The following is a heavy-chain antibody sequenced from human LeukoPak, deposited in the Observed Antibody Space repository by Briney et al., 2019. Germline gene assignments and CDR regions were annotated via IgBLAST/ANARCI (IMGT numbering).Heavy chain of an antibody. CDR1: GFTYSSYW. Sequence: GGSLRLSCAASGFTYSSYWMTWVRQAPGKGLEWVANRKQDGSDKYYVDSVKGRFTISRDNAQNSLYLQMNSLRADDTALYYCARQYTSSWYALGYLDYWGQRTLVTVSS. V-gene: IGHV3-7*01. CDR2: RKQDGSDK. J-gene: IGHJ4*02. D-gene: IGHD6-13*01. CDR3: ARQYTSSWYALGYLDY.